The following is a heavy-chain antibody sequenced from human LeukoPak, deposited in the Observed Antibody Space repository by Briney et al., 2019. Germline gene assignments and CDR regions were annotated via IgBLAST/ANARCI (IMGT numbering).Heavy chain of an antibody. CDR3: ARGRLGGRSGTEY. D-gene: IGHD2-15*01. J-gene: IGHJ4*02. CDR2: ISSGSSTI. CDR1: GYTFSSYS. Sequence: GGSLRLSCAASGYTFSSYSMNWVRQAPGKGLEWVSYISSGSSTIYYADSVKGRFTISRDNAENSLYLQMNSLRAEDTAVYYCARGRLGGRSGTEYWGQGTLVTVSS. V-gene: IGHV3-48*04.